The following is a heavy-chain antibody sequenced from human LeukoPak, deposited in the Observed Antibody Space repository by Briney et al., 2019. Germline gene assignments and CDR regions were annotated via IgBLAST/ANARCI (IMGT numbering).Heavy chain of an antibody. J-gene: IGHJ4*02. CDR2: IYYSGSI. D-gene: IGHD3-10*01. V-gene: IGHV4-31*03. Sequence: AHTLSLTCTVSGGSIRSGGYYWSWIRQHPGKGLEWIGHIYYSGSISYNPSIKSRAAISVEMSENHFSLKLTSVTAADTAIYYCARSPYDGGFGEFNGDYWGQGTLVTVSS. CDR1: GGSIRSGGYY. CDR3: ARSPYDGGFGEFNGDY.